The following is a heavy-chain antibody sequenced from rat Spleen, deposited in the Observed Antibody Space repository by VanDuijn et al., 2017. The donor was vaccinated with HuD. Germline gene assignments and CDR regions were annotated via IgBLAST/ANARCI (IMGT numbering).Heavy chain of an antibody. CDR3: AKVTYYGYYYFDY. Sequence: EVQLVESGGGLVQPGRSLKLSCVASGFTFNNYWMSWIRQAPGKGLEWVASITNTGGSIYYPDSVKGRFTISRDNAKSTLYLQMESLRSEDTATYYCAKVTYYGYYYFDYWGQGVMVTVSS. CDR1: GFTFNNYW. D-gene: IGHD1-9*01. CDR2: ITNTGGSI. V-gene: IGHV5-31*01. J-gene: IGHJ2*01.